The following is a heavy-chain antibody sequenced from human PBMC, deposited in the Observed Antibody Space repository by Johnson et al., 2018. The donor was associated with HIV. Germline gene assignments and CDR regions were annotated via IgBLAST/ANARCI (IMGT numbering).Heavy chain of an antibody. J-gene: IGHJ3*02. V-gene: IGHV3-9*01. D-gene: IGHD3-10*01. CDR2: ITWNSDNI. Sequence: VESGGGMVQPGRSLRLSCAASVFTFDDFAMHWVRQGPGKGLEWVSSITWNSDNIAYADSVKGRFTISRDNAKNSLYLHMNSLRPEDTAFYYCAREGGVTMVDGVDIWGQGTMVTVSS. CDR1: VFTFDDFA. CDR3: AREGGVTMVDGVDI.